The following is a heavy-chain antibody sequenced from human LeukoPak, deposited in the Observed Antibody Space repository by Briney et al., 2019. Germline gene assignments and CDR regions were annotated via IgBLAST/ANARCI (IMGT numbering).Heavy chain of an antibody. J-gene: IGHJ3*01. V-gene: IGHV3-23*01. CDR3: AKDRGGYEPDDAFDL. D-gene: IGHD5-12*01. Sequence: GGSLRLSCAASGFTFSSYAMSWVRQAPGKGLEWVSAISGSGGSTYYADSVKGRFTISRDNSKNTLYLQMNSLRAEDSVVYYCAKDRGGYEPDDAFDLWGQGTMVTVSS. CDR1: GFTFSSYA. CDR2: ISGSGGST.